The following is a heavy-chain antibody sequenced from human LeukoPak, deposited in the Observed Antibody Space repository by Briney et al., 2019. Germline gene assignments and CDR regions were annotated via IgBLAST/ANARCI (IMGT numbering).Heavy chain of an antibody. CDR1: GFTFSTYS. V-gene: IGHV3-21*01. D-gene: IGHD3-10*01. Sequence: TGGSLRLSCAASGFTFSTYSMNWVRQAPGKGLEWVSSISFDSTYIYYADSVKGRFTISRDDAKNSLYLQMNSLRAEDTAVYYCARGHSGGNFDYWGQGTLVTVSS. CDR3: ARGHSGGNFDY. J-gene: IGHJ4*02. CDR2: ISFDSTYI.